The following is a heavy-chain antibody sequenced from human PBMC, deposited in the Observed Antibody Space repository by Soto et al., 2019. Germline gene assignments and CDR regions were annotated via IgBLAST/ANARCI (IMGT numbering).Heavy chain of an antibody. V-gene: IGHV4-59*08. CDR2: IYYSGST. CDR3: ARQRRGYSSSWYVYFDY. Sequence: SETLSLTCTVSCVSISSYYWSWIRQPPGKGLEWIGYIYYSGSTNYNPSLKSRVTISVDTSKNQFSLKLSSVTAADTAVYYCARQRRGYSSSWYVYFDYWGQGTLVTVSS. J-gene: IGHJ4*02. CDR1: CVSISSYY. D-gene: IGHD6-13*01.